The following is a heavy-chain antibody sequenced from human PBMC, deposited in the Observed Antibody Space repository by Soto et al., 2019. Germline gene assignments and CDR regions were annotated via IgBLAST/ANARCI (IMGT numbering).Heavy chain of an antibody. Sequence: GGSLRLSCATSGFTFSYYPLHWVRRAPGKGLEWVSSISGVRDYIRYADSVKGRFAISRDNAKTSLYLQMNSLTAEDTAVYYCAREGVHNYTEYYFDYWGQGTLVTVSS. D-gene: IGHD3-10*01. J-gene: IGHJ4*02. V-gene: IGHV3-21*06. CDR1: GFTFSYYP. CDR3: AREGVHNYTEYYFDY. CDR2: ISGVRDYI.